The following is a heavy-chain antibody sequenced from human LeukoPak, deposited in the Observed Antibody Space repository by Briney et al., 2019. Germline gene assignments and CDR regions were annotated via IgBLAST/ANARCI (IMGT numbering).Heavy chain of an antibody. CDR1: GYTFTSYG. CDR2: ISAYNGNT. V-gene: IGHV1-18*01. CDR3: ARYSSSWYSGWFDP. D-gene: IGHD6-13*01. J-gene: IGHJ5*02. Sequence: EASVKVSCKASGYTFTSYGISWVRQAPGRGLEWMGWISAYNGNTNYAQKLQGRVTMTTDTSTSTAYVELRSLRSDDTAVYYCARYSSSWYSGWFDPWGQGTLVTVSS.